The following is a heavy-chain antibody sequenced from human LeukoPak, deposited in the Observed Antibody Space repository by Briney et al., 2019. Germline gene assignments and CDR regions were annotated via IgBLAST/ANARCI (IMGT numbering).Heavy chain of an antibody. Sequence: GGSLRLSCAASGFTFSSYEMNWVRQAPGKGLEWVSVIYSGGSTYYAGSVKGRFTISRDNSKNTLYLQMNSLRAEDTAVYYCARVLRGTYYYMDVWGKGTTVTVSS. V-gene: IGHV3-53*01. D-gene: IGHD3-16*01. CDR3: ARVLRGTYYYMDV. CDR2: IYSGGST. J-gene: IGHJ6*03. CDR1: GFTFSSYE.